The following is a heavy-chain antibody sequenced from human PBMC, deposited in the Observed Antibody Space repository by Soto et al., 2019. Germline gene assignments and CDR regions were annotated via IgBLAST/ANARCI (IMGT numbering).Heavy chain of an antibody. Sequence: GGSPRLSCAASGFTFSSYGMHWVRQAPGKGLEWVANIKYDGSNKYYADSVKGRFTISRDNAKNSLYLQMNSLRAEDTAVYYCARVGIVVVPAASYYFDYWGQGTLVTVSS. CDR3: ARVGIVVVPAASYYFDY. CDR2: IKYDGSNK. CDR1: GFTFSSYG. D-gene: IGHD2-2*01. J-gene: IGHJ4*02. V-gene: IGHV3-33*01.